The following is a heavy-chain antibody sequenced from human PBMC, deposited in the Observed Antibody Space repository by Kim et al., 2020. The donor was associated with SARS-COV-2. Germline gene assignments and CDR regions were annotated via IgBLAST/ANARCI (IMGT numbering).Heavy chain of an antibody. CDR3: ANNGFLGGVIHLAAFDI. D-gene: IGHD3-16*02. CDR1: GFTFSSYA. J-gene: IGHJ3*02. CDR2: ISGSGGST. Sequence: GGSLRLSCAASGFTFSSYAMSWVRQAPGKGLEWVSAISGSGGSTYYADSVKGRFTISRDNSKNTLYLQMNSLRAEDTAVYYCANNGFLGGVIHLAAFDIWGQGTMVTVSS. V-gene: IGHV3-23*01.